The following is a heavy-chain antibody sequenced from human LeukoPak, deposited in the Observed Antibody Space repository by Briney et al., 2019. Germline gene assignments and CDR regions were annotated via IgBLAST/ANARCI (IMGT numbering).Heavy chain of an antibody. V-gene: IGHV3-33*01. D-gene: IGHD5-18*01. Sequence: PGRSLRLSCAASGFSFSRYGMHWVRQAPGEGLEWVGVIWYDGTKQYYADSVKGRFTISRDNSKNTLDLHMNRLGVEDTAVYFCAGQGQHNYSYPFVDYWGQGTLVTVSS. J-gene: IGHJ4*02. CDR1: GFSFSRYG. CDR3: AGQGQHNYSYPFVDY. CDR2: IWYDGTKQ.